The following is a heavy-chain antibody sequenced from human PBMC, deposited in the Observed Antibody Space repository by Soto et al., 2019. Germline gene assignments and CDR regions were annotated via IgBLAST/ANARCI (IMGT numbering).Heavy chain of an antibody. V-gene: IGHV5-51*01. J-gene: IGHJ4*02. CDR2: IFPRDSDT. Sequence: GESLKISCQASGYTFTNYWIGWVRQMPGGGREWVGLIFPRDSDTRYSPSFEGQVTISTDRSIATAYLQWHNLEASDTGIYFCARLASLLQPIDFWGPGTPVTVSS. CDR1: GYTFTNYW. CDR3: ARLASLLQPIDF.